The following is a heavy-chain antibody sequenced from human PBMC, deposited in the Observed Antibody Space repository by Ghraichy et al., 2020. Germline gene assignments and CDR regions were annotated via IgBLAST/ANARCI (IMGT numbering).Heavy chain of an antibody. Sequence: GESLNISCAASGFTLSTCWMHWVRQAPGKGLVWVSRLTSDGSTTVYADSVKGRFTISRDNAKNTLYLQMNSLRAEDTAVYYCASSPVTTYGTALDHWGQGTPVTVSS. V-gene: IGHV3-74*01. CDR1: GFTLSTCW. CDR2: LTSDGSTT. D-gene: IGHD4-17*01. J-gene: IGHJ4*02. CDR3: ASSPVTTYGTALDH.